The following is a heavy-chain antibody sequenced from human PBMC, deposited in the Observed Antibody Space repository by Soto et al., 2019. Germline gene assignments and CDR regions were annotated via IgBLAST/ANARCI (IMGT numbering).Heavy chain of an antibody. CDR3: AREWRCFSTTCHATAFDV. CDR1: GMNFFNYD. CDR2: ISNDGSNK. V-gene: IGHV3-30-3*01. J-gene: IGHJ3*01. D-gene: IGHD2-2*01. Sequence: QMQLVQSGGGVVQPGRSLRLSCAGPGMNFFNYDMHWVRQAPGKGLEWVALISNDGSNKNYSDSVKGQFTISRDNSKNTVYMQMDSLRAGDTAVYYCAREWRCFSTTCHATAFDVWGQGTMVTVSS.